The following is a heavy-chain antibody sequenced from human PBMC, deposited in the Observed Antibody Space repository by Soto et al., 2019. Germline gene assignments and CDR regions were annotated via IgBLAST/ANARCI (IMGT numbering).Heavy chain of an antibody. Sequence: TSETLSLTFTVCGGSISSGCYYWSWIPQHPGKGLEWIGYNYYSGSTYYNPSLKSRVTISVDTSKNQFSMKLSCVTAADTAVYYCARVQSSLPHPYFDYWGQGTLVTVYS. V-gene: IGHV4-31*03. D-gene: IGHD6-13*01. CDR1: GGSISSGCYY. CDR3: ARVQSSLPHPYFDY. J-gene: IGHJ4*02. CDR2: NYYSGST.